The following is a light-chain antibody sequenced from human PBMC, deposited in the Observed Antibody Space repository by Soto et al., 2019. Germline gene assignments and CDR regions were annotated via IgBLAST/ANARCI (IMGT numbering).Light chain of an antibody. J-gene: IGLJ1*01. V-gene: IGLV2-14*01. CDR1: SSDVGSYNY. Sequence: QSVLTQPASVSGSPGQSSTISCTGTSSDVGSYNYVSWYQLHPGKAPKLMIYEVSNRPSGVSNRFSGSKSGDTASLTISGLQAEDEADYYCSSYTTRTTLYVFGTGTKGTVL. CDR3: SSYTTRTTLYV. CDR2: EVS.